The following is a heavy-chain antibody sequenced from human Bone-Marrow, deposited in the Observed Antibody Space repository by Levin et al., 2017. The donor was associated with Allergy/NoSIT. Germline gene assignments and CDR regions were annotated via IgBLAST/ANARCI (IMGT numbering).Heavy chain of an antibody. CDR2: IRSKAYGGTT. CDR1: GFTFGDYA. Sequence: GESLKISCTASGFTFGDYAMSWVRQAPGKGLEWVGFIRSKAYGGTTEYAASVKGRFTIARDESKSIAYLQMNSLKTEDTAVYYCTREQEYCSGGSCPGTSPARYFDYWGQGTLVTVSS. D-gene: IGHD2-15*01. CDR3: TREQEYCSGGSCPGTSPARYFDY. V-gene: IGHV3-49*04. J-gene: IGHJ4*02.